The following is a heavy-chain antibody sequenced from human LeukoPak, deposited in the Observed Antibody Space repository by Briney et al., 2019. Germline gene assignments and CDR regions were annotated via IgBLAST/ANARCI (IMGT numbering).Heavy chain of an antibody. D-gene: IGHD2-15*01. CDR1: GFTFSSYA. J-gene: IGHJ3*02. CDR3: ARGIGYCSGGSCSNAFDI. V-gene: IGHV3-23*01. Sequence: GGSLRLSCAASGFTFSSYAMSWVRQAPGKGLEWVSAISGSGGSTYYADSVKGRFTISRDNSKNTLYLQMNSLRAEDTAVYYCARGIGYCSGGSCSNAFDIWGQGTMVTVSS. CDR2: ISGSGGST.